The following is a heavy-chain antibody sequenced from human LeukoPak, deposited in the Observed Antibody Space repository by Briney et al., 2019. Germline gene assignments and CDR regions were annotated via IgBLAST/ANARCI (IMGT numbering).Heavy chain of an antibody. CDR1: GFTVNSNY. J-gene: IGHJ4*02. CDR3: AKDFRIGYSAHFDY. V-gene: IGHV3-53*01. CDR2: IYSGGDT. D-gene: IGHD2-21*01. Sequence: PGGSLRLSCAASGFTVNSNYMSWVRQAPGKGLEWVSVIYSGGDTYYADSVKGRFTISRDNSKNTLYLQMDSLRGEDTAVYYCAKDFRIGYSAHFDYWGQGALVTVSS.